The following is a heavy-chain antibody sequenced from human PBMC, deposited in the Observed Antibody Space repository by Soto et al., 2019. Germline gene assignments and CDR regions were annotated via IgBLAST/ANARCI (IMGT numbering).Heavy chain of an antibody. V-gene: IGHV3-23*01. CDR2: IVGSGGGT. CDR3: AKDRGPVAAAFDS. CDR1: VFTFISYA. D-gene: IGHD6-13*01. Sequence: PGGSLRLSCAASVFTFISYAMSWVRQAPGKGLEWVSSIVGSGGGTYYADSVKGQFTISRDNSKNTLYLQMDSLRAEDTAVYYCAKDRGPVAAAFDSCGQGTLVTVSS. J-gene: IGHJ4*02.